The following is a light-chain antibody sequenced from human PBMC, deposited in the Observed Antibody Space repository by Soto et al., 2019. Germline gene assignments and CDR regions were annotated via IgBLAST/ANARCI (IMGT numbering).Light chain of an antibody. CDR1: SSNIGSNT. J-gene: IGLJ1*01. CDR2: SNN. V-gene: IGLV1-44*01. CDR3: AAWDDSLNGPV. Sequence: QSALTQPPSASGTPGQRVTISCSGSSSNIGSNTVNWYQQLPGTAPKLLIYSNNPRPSGVPDRFSGSKSGTSASLAISGLQSEDEADYYCAAWDDSLNGPVFGTGTKVTV.